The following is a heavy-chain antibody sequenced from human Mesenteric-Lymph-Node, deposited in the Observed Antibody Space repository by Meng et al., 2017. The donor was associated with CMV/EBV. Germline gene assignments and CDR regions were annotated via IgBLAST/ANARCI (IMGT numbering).Heavy chain of an antibody. CDR3: ARIKIFRRETYYFDY. Sequence: ASVKVSCKASGYTFTSYGITWVRQAPGQGLEWMGWISAYNGNTNYAQKLQGRVTMTTDTSTNTVYMELKSLRSDDTAMYYCARIKIFRRETYYFDYWGQGTLVTVSS. V-gene: IGHV1-18*01. CDR1: GYTFTSYG. J-gene: IGHJ4*02. CDR2: ISAYNGNT. D-gene: IGHD3-9*01.